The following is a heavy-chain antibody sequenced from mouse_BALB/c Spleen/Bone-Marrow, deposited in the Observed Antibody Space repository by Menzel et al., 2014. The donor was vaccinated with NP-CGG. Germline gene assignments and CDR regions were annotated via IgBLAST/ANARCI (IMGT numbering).Heavy chain of an antibody. Sequence: EVQLQESGGGLVQPGGSMKLSCVVSGFTFSNYWMNWVRQSPEKGLEWVAEIRLKSNNYAIHYPESVKGRSTISRDDSNSSVYLQMNILRAEDTGIYYCSTNRFDAMDYWGQGTSVTVSS. D-gene: IGHD2-14*01. J-gene: IGHJ4*01. V-gene: IGHV6-6*02. CDR2: IRLKSNNYAI. CDR3: STNRFDAMDY. CDR1: GFTFSNYW.